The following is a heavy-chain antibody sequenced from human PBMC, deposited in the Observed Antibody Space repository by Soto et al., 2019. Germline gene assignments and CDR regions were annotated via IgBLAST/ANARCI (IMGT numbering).Heavy chain of an antibody. J-gene: IGHJ6*02. D-gene: IGHD6-6*01. CDR2: INHSGNT. CDR3: ARSLPYSTSSVHYYYGMDV. Sequence: SETLSLTCAVYGGSFSGYYWSWIRQPPGKGLEWIGEINHSGNTNCNPSLKSRLTISVDTSKNQFSLKVNSVTAADTAMYYFARSLPYSTSSVHYYYGMDVWGQGTTVTVSS. V-gene: IGHV4-34*01. CDR1: GGSFSGYY.